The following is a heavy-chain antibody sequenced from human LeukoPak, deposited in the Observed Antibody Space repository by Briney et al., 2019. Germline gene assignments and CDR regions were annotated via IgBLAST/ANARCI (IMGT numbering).Heavy chain of an antibody. J-gene: IGHJ4*02. CDR1: GFTVSSNY. CDR2: LYSCGGA. V-gene: IGHV3-53*01. CDR3: VGQTHKDY. Sequence: PGGSLRLSCAASGFTVSSNYMSWVRQAPGKGLEWVSVLYSCGGAYYTDSVRGRFTISRDSSKNTLYLQMNSLRADDTAVYYCVGQTHKDYWGQGTLVTVSS.